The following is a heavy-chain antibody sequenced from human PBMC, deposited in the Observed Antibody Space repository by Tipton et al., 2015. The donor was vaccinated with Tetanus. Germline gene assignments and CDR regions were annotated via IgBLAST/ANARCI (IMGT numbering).Heavy chain of an antibody. CDR1: GFTFSDSA. J-gene: IGHJ4*02. CDR2: ISNSGSHM. CDR3: TRMGKQGATIPFDY. V-gene: IGHV3-21*06. Sequence: SLRLSCAASGFTFSDSAMNWVRQAPGKGLEWVSSISNSGSHMYYAESVRGRFSISRDNAKNSLYLQMNTLRADDTALYYCTRMGKQGATIPFDYWGQGTLVTVSP. D-gene: IGHD1-26*01.